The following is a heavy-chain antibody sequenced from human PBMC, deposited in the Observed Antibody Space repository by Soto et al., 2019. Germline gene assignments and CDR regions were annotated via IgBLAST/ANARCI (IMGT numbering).Heavy chain of an antibody. Sequence: QVQLVQSGAEVKKPGSSVKVSCKASGGTFSRYTFTWVRQAPGQGLEWMGRIIPILDIPNYAQNFQGRVNITADKPASTPCMALSSLTSDDTAVYYLASHFTGVLVLGTSPPGGDNYGWDVWGQGTTVTVSS. CDR2: IIPILDIP. CDR3: ASHFTGVLVLGTSPPGGDNYGWDV. D-gene: IGHD2-8*02. J-gene: IGHJ6*02. CDR1: GGTFSRYT. V-gene: IGHV1-69*02.